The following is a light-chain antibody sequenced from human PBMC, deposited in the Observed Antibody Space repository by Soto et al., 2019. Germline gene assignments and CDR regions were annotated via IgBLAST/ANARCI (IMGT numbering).Light chain of an antibody. CDR1: SSNIGSNY. CDR3: AAWDDSRSGRWV. V-gene: IGLV1-47*01. J-gene: IGLJ3*02. Sequence: QSVLTQPPSASGTPGQRVTISCSGSSSNIGSNYVYWYQQLPGTAPKLLIYRNNQRPSGVPDRFSGSKSGTSASLAISGLRTEDEADYDCAAWDDSRSGRWVFGGGTQLTVL. CDR2: RNN.